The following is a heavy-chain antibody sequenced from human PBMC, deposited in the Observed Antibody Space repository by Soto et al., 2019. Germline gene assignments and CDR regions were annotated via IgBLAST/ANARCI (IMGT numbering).Heavy chain of an antibody. D-gene: IGHD2-15*01. J-gene: IGHJ3*02. Sequence: EVQLVESGGGLVQPGGSLRLSCAASGFTFSSYAMHWVRQAPGKGLEYVSAISSNGGSTYYANSVKGRFTISRDNSKNTLYLQMGSLRAEDMAVYYCAILVVVAVTRTDAFDIWGQGTMVTVSS. CDR2: ISSNGGST. CDR3: AILVVVAVTRTDAFDI. V-gene: IGHV3-64*01. CDR1: GFTFSSYA.